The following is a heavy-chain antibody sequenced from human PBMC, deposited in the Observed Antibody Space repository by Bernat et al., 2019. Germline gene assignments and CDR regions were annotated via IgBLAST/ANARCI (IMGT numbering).Heavy chain of an antibody. D-gene: IGHD6-25*01. J-gene: IGHJ5*02. V-gene: IGHV4-31*01. CDR2: IYYSGST. CDR3: ARCGESVSGWFDP. CDR1: GGSISSGGYY. Sequence: QVHLQESGPGLVKPSQTLSLPCTVSGGSISSGGYYWSWIRQHPGKGLEWIGYIYYSGSTYYNPSLKSLVTISVDTSKNQFSLKLSSVTAADTAVYYCARCGESVSGWFDPWGQGTLVTVSS.